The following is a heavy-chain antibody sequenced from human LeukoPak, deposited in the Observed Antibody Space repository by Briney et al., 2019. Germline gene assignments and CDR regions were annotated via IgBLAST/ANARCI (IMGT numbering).Heavy chain of an antibody. CDR3: ARLGEMTIATRYDY. Sequence: PSETLSLSCTVSGGSISSSNYYWGWIRQPPGKGLEWIGTIYYTGSTYYNPSLKSRVTISVDTSKNRFSLKLTSVTAADTAAYYCARLGEMTIATRYDYWGQGTLVTVSS. J-gene: IGHJ4*02. CDR1: GGSISSSNYY. D-gene: IGHD6-6*01. CDR2: IYYTGST. V-gene: IGHV4-39*01.